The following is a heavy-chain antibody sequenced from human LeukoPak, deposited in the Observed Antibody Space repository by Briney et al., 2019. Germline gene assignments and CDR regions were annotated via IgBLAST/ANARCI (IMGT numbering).Heavy chain of an antibody. J-gene: IGHJ6*03. D-gene: IGHD4-11*01. V-gene: IGHV3-30*02. CDR3: AKVPLAVSYYYYYMDV. CDR1: GFTFSSYG. CDR2: IRCDGSNK. Sequence: GGSLRLSCAASGFTFSSYGMHWVRQAPGKGLEWVAFIRCDGSNKYYADSVKGRFTISRDNSKNTLYLQMNSLRAEDTAVYYCAKVPLAVSYYYYYMDVWGKGTTVTVSS.